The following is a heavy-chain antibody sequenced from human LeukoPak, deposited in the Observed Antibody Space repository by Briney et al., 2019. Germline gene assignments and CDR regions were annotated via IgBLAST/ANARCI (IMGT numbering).Heavy chain of an antibody. Sequence: SETLSLTCTVSGGSISSYYWSWIRQPPGKGLEWIGYIYYSGSTNYNPSLKSRVTISVDTSKNQFSLKLSSVTAADTAVYYCARDFKIGYGSGSHYAFDIWGQGTMVTVSS. CDR2: IYYSGST. D-gene: IGHD3-10*01. J-gene: IGHJ3*02. V-gene: IGHV4-59*01. CDR1: GGSISSYY. CDR3: ARDFKIGYGSGSHYAFDI.